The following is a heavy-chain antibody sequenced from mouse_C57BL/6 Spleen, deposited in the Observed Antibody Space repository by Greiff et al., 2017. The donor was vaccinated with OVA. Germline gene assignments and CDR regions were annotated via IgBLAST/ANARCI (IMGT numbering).Heavy chain of an antibody. Sequence: VMLVESGAELVRPGTSVKVSCKASGYAFTNYLIEWVKQRPGQGLEWIGVINPGSGGTNYNEKFKGKATLTADKSSSTAYMQLSSLTSEDSTVYFCARRGNYPYYAMDYWGQGTSVTVSS. J-gene: IGHJ4*01. CDR2: INPGSGGT. D-gene: IGHD2-1*01. CDR1: GYAFTNYL. CDR3: ARRGNYPYYAMDY. V-gene: IGHV1-54*01.